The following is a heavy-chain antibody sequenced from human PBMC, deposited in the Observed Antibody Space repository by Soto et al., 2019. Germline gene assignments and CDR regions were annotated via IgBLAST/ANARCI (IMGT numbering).Heavy chain of an antibody. CDR1: GFTFSDYY. CDR2: ISSSGSTI. V-gene: IGHV3-11*01. CDR3: ARFPDYAAFDI. Sequence: GGSLRLSCAASGFTFSDYYMSWIRQAPGKGLEWVSYISSSGSTIYYAETVKGQFTNYRDNAKNLLYLQMNSLRAEDTAVYYCARFPDYAAFDIWGQGTMVTVSS. J-gene: IGHJ3*02. D-gene: IGHD4-17*01.